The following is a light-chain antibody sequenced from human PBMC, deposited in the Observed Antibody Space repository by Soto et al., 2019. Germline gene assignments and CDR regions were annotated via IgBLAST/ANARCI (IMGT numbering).Light chain of an antibody. CDR1: TANIGNNH. CDR2: RSD. CDR3: AAWDDSLSGVV. J-gene: IGLJ2*01. V-gene: IGLV1-47*01. Sequence: SVLTQPPSASETPGQRVTISCSGSTANIGNNHVYWYQQLPGTAPKLLIHRSDQRASGVPDRFSGSKSGTSASLATSGLRSEDEAHYYCAAWDDSLSGVVFGGGTKVTVL.